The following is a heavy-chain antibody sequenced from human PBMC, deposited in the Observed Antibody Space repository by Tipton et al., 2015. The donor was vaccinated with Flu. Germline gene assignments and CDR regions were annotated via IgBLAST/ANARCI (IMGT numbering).Heavy chain of an antibody. D-gene: IGHD6-19*01. V-gene: IGHV4-39*01. CDR3: ASGISVVGDTYYYAMDV. Sequence: TLSLTCTASGGSISSSSYYWGWIRQSPGKGLEWIGSIYSSGRTYYNPSLKSRVTIFVDTSKNQFSLKLTSVTAADSAVFHCASGISVVGDTYYYAMDVWGQGTTVTVSS. CDR1: GGSISSSSYY. CDR2: IYSSGRT. J-gene: IGHJ6*02.